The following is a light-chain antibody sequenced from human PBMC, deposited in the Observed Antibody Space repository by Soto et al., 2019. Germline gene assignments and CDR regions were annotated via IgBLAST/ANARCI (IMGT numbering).Light chain of an antibody. CDR3: SSYTTSSTRV. Sequence: HSALAQPASVSASPGQSIAISCTGSSSDVGIYNYVSWYQQHPDKVPKLIIYEVTNRPTGVSNRFSGSKSGNTASLTISGLQAEDEADYYCSSYTTSSTRVFGTGTKVTVL. CDR1: SSDVGIYNY. V-gene: IGLV2-14*01. CDR2: EVT. J-gene: IGLJ1*01.